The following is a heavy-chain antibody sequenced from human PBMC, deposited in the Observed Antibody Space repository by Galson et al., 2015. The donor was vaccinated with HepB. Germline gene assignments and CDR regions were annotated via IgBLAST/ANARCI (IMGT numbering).Heavy chain of an antibody. CDR2: ISPNNGNT. CDR1: GYTFTSFG. CDR3: ARGGMSGMDV. Sequence: SVKVSCKASGYTFTSFGITWVRQAPGQGLEWMGWISPNNGNTNYAQKLRGRVTMTTDTSTDTAYMELRSLGSDDTAVYYCARGGMSGMDVWGQGTPVTVSS. J-gene: IGHJ6*02. V-gene: IGHV1-18*01.